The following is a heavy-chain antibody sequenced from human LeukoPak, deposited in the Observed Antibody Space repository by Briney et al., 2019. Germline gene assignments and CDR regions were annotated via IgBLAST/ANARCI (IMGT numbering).Heavy chain of an antibody. V-gene: IGHV3-21*04. J-gene: IGHJ4*02. D-gene: IGHD3-22*01. CDR3: AKDLSGDSSGYYLGVYFDY. CDR2: ISSSSSYI. Sequence: GGSLRLSCAASGFTFSSYSMNWVRQAPGKGLEWVSSISSSSSYIYYADSVKGRFTISRDNAKNSLYLQMNSLRAEDTAVYYCAKDLSGDSSGYYLGVYFDYWGQGTLVTVSS. CDR1: GFTFSSYS.